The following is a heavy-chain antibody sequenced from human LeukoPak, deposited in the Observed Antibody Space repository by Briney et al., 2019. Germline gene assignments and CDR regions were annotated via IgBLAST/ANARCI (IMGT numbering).Heavy chain of an antibody. Sequence: PGGSLRLSCAASGFTFSNAWMSWVRQAPGKGLEWVGRIKSKTDGGTTDYAAPVKGRFTISRDDSKNTLYLQMNSLKTEDTAVYYCTTLPICSGGSCYSVWGQGTLVTVSS. CDR3: TTLPICSGGSCYSV. CDR2: IKSKTDGGTT. J-gene: IGHJ4*02. CDR1: GFTFSNAW. D-gene: IGHD2-15*01. V-gene: IGHV3-15*01.